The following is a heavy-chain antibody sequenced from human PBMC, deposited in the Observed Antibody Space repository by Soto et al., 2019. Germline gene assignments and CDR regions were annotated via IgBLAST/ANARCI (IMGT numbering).Heavy chain of an antibody. CDR1: GFTFSSYG. CDR2: ISYDGIHK. Sequence: QVQLVESGGGVVQPGRSLRLSCAASGFTFSSYGIHWVRQAPGKGLEWVTVISYDGIHKFYADSVKGRFTISRDDSQNMVFLQMNSLRPEDTAVYYCAKDLAEGWGQGLIYKWFDPWGQGTLVTVSS. V-gene: IGHV3-30*18. D-gene: IGHD3-16*02. J-gene: IGHJ5*02. CDR3: AKDLAEGWGQGLIYKWFDP.